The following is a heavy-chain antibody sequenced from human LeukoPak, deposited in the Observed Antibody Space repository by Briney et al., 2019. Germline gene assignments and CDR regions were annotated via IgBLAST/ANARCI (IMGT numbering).Heavy chain of an antibody. CDR2: INPNSGGT. Sequence: ASVKVSCKASGYTFTGYYMHWVRQAPGQGLEWMGWINPNSGGTNYAQKFQGRVTMTRDTSISTAYMELSRLRSDDTAVYYCARGRGTTKYCSGGSCYSAMGYWGQGTLVTVSS. V-gene: IGHV1-2*02. CDR1: GYTFTGYY. D-gene: IGHD2-15*01. J-gene: IGHJ4*02. CDR3: ARGRGTTKYCSGGSCYSAMGY.